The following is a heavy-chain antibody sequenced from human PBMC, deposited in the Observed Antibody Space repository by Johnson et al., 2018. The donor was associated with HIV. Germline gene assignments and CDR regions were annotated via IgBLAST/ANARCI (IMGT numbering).Heavy chain of an antibody. CDR3: ARDFGLFLGKDDAFDI. CDR2: ISYDGNNK. V-gene: IGHV3-30*04. CDR1: GFTFSNYA. J-gene: IGHJ3*02. D-gene: IGHD7-27*01. Sequence: VQLVESGGGVVQPGRSLRLYCAASGFTFSNYAMHWVRQAPGKGLEWVAVISYDGNNKYYADSLKGRFTISRDNSKNTLYLQMNSLRAEDTAVYYCARDFGLFLGKDDAFDIWGQGTMVTVSS.